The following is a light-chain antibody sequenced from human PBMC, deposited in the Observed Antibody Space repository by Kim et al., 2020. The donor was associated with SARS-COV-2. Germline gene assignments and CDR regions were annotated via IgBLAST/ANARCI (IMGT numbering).Light chain of an antibody. V-gene: IGLV1-36*01. CDR3: VVWDDTLKGFV. CDR2: YTD. CDR1: NSNIGTNA. J-gene: IGLJ1*01. Sequence: QSMLTQPSSVSGAPGQKIIISCSGGNSNIGTNAVNWYRLFPGEAPKLLIYYTDLLSPGISDRFSGSKSGTTASLAISGLQSDDEADYYCVVWDDTLKGFVFGTGTKVTVL.